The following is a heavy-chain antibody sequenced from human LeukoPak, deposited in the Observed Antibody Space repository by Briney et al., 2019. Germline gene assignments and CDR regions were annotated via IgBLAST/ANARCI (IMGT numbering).Heavy chain of an antibody. V-gene: IGHV4-34*01. CDR2: INHSGST. D-gene: IGHD6-6*01. Sequence: SETLSLTCAVYGGSFSGYYWSWIRQPPGKGLEWIGEINHSGSTNYNPSLKSRVTISVDTSKNQFSLKLSSVTAADTAVYYCARAKNPEQLRGRGYFDYWGQGTLVTVSS. CDR1: GGSFSGYY. CDR3: ARAKNPEQLRGRGYFDY. J-gene: IGHJ4*02.